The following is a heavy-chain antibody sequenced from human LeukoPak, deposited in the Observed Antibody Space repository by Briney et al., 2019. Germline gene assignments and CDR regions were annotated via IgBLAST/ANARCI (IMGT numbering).Heavy chain of an antibody. V-gene: IGHV3-43D*03. CDR2: ITWDGGST. D-gene: IGHD7-27*01. CDR1: GLTFDDYT. J-gene: IGHJ3*02. Sequence: GGSLRLSCAASGLTFDDYTMHWVRQPPGKGLEWVSLITWDGGSTYYADSVKGRFTISRDDIRNSLFLQMNSLRPDDTALDYCVKDITGPPTGGFDIWGQGTMVTVSS. CDR3: VKDITGPPTGGFDI.